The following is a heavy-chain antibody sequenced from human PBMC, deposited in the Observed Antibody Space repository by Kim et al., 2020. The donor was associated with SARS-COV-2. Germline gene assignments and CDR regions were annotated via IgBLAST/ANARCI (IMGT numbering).Heavy chain of an antibody. V-gene: IGHV3-48*03. D-gene: IGHD4-4*01. J-gene: IGHJ4*02. CDR2: IIGSGTTI. CDR1: GFTFSSYE. Sequence: GGSLRLSCTASGFTFSSYEMNWVRQAPGKGLEWVSYIIGSGTTIYYADSVRGRFTISSDNDKNSRFLQMNSLRAEDTAVYYCARGPNYSPFDYWGQGTLVTVSS. CDR3: ARGPNYSPFDY.